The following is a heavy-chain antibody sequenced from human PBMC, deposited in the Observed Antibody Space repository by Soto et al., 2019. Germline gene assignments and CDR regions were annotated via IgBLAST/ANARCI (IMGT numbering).Heavy chain of an antibody. CDR1: GFTFSSYP. V-gene: IGHV3-23*01. Sequence: EVQLLESGGGLAQPAGSLRLSCAASGFTFSSYPMNWVRQAPGQGLEWVSGIVASGGITYYADSVKGRFTISRDNSKNTLYLQMKSLRAEDTAVYYCANNSAATIRVGYDYWGQGTLVTVSS. J-gene: IGHJ4*02. D-gene: IGHD5-12*01. CDR2: IVASGGIT. CDR3: ANNSAATIRVGYDY.